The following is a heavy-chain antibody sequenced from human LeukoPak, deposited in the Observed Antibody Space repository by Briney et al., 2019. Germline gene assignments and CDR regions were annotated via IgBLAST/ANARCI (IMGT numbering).Heavy chain of an antibody. CDR1: GFTFSSYG. CDR3: ANLWFGDNLVVY. Sequence: GGSLRLSCAASGFTFSSYGMSWVRQASGKGLEWVSAISGSGGSTYYADSVKGRFTISRDNSKNTLYLQMNSLRAEDTAVYYCANLWFGDNLVVYWGQGTLVTVSS. J-gene: IGHJ4*02. V-gene: IGHV3-23*01. D-gene: IGHD3-10*01. CDR2: ISGSGGST.